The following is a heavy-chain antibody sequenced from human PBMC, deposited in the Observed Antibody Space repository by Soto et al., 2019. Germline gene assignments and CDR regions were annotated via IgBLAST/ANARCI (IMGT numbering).Heavy chain of an antibody. J-gene: IGHJ4*02. D-gene: IGHD3-16*01. V-gene: IGHV3-74*01. CDR2: LDNDGTNT. Sequence: GGSLRLSCAAYGFTFSTYWMHWVRQAPGKGLVWVSRLDNDGTNTRYADSVKGRFTVSRDNGKNTVYLQMDSLRAEDTAVYYCARDGGTYFDYWGQGTLVTVSS. CDR1: GFTFSTYW. CDR3: ARDGGTYFDY.